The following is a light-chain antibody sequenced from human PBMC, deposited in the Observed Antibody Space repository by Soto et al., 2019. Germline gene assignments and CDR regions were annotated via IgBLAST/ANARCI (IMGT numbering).Light chain of an antibody. V-gene: IGKV3-15*01. CDR1: QGVGST. J-gene: IGKJ4*01. CDR2: DAS. CDR3: RQYKTWPLP. Sequence: EVVLTQSPATLSVSPGERATLSCRASQGVGSTLAWYPQASGQAPRLLIYDASTRATRIPARFSGDGSGTEFTLTISSLQSDDIAVYYCRQYKTWPLPFRGGTRVE.